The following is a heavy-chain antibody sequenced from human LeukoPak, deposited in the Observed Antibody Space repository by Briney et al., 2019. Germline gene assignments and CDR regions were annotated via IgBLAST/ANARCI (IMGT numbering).Heavy chain of an antibody. V-gene: IGHV3-48*03. D-gene: IGHD2-2*02. J-gene: IGHJ5*02. CDR3: ARDLTMVPAAISWFDP. Sequence: GGSLRLSCAASGFTFNIYEFNWVRQAPGKGLEWLSYIDGSGNSIYYADSVKGRFTISRDNAKSSLYLQMSSLRADDTAVYYCARDLTMVPAAISWFDPWGQGTLVTVSS. CDR2: IDGSGNSI. CDR1: GFTFNIYE.